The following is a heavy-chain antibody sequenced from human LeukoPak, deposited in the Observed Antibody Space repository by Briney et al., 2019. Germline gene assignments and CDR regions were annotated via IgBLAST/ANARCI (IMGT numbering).Heavy chain of an antibody. CDR2: INPNSGGT. CDR3: ARMELSSISSGVDY. V-gene: IGHV1-2*02. CDR1: GYTFTGYY. J-gene: IGHJ4*02. D-gene: IGHD6-6*01. Sequence: ASVKVSCKASGYTFTGYYMHWVRQAPGQGLEWMGWINPNSGGTNYAQKFQGRVTMTRDTSISTAYMELSRLRSDDTAVYYCARMELSSISSGVDYWGQGTLVTVSS.